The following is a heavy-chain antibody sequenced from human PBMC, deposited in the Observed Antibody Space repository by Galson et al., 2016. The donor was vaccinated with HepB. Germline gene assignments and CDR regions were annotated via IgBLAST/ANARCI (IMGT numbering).Heavy chain of an antibody. CDR2: IYYGGRT. D-gene: IGHD3-22*01. CDR1: GGSISSYY. V-gene: IGHV4-59*01. CDR3: ARDRDSSSYYSLDY. Sequence: ETLSLTCTVSGGSISSYYWSWIRQPPGKGLEWIGYIYYGGRTNYNPPLKSRVSISVDTSKNQFYLNLRSVTAADTAVYYCARDRDSSSYYSLDYWGQGTLVTVSS. J-gene: IGHJ4*02.